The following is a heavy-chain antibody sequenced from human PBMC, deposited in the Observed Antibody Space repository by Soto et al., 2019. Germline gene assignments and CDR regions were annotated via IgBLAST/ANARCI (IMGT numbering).Heavy chain of an antibody. CDR3: ASCYQLLVYPDYYYGMDV. CDR2: INPNSGGT. CDR1: GYTFTGYY. D-gene: IGHD2-2*01. Sequence: ASVKVSCKASGYTFTGYYMHWVRQAPGQGLEWMGWINPNSGGTNYAQKFQGRVTMTRDTSISTAYMELSRLRSDDTAVYYCASCYQLLVYPDYYYGMDVWGQGTTVTVSS. V-gene: IGHV1-2*02. J-gene: IGHJ6*02.